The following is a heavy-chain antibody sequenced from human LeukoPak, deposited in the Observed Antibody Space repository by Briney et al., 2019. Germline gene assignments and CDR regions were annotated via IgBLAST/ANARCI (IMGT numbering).Heavy chain of an antibody. Sequence: SETLSLTCAVYGGSFSGYYWSWIRQPPGKGLEWIGEINHSGSTNYNPSLKSRVTISVDTSKNQFSLKLSSVTAADTAVYYCARGRLLPIRGEDYWGQGTLVSVSS. J-gene: IGHJ4*02. CDR2: INHSGST. V-gene: IGHV4-34*01. CDR1: GGSFSGYY. CDR3: ARGRLLPIRGEDY. D-gene: IGHD3-22*01.